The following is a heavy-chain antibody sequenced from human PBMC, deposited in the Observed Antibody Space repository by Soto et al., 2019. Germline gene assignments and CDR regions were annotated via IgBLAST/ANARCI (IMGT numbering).Heavy chain of an antibody. CDR2: IYYSGST. V-gene: IGHV4-59*01. Sequence: QVQLQESGPGLVKPSETLSLTCTVSGGSISSYYWSWIRQPQGKGLEWIGYIYYSGSTNYNPSLKSRVTISVDTSKNQFSLKLSSVTAADTAVYYCARGRQQQLGDAFDIWGQVTMVTVSS. D-gene: IGHD6-13*01. CDR3: ARGRQQQLGDAFDI. CDR1: GGSISSYY. J-gene: IGHJ3*02.